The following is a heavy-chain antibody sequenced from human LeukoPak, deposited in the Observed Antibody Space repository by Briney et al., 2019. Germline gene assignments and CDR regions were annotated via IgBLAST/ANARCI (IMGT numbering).Heavy chain of an antibody. V-gene: IGHV4-59*11. CDR2: GFHTGRT. D-gene: IGHD2/OR15-2a*01. CDR1: GASKSSRF. J-gene: IGHJ4*02. Sequence: SETLSLTCTFSGASKSSRFWSWLRQPAGRGREWIGYGFHTGRTNYNPSLKSRVTISVDTSKNQFSLKLSSVTAADTAVYYCARGGENPPPEDWGQGIVVTVSS. CDR3: ARGGENPPPED.